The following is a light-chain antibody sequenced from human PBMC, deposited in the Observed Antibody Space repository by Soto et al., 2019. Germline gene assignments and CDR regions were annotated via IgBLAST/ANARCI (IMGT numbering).Light chain of an antibody. Sequence: QSALTQPRSVSGSPGQSVTLSCTGTSSDVGGYNYVSWYQQHPGKVPKLMIYDVSQRPSGVPDRFSGSKSGNTASLTISGLQAEDEADYYCCSYAGSNFLFGGGTKVTV. J-gene: IGLJ2*01. CDR3: CSYAGSNFL. CDR2: DVS. V-gene: IGLV2-11*01. CDR1: SSDVGGYNY.